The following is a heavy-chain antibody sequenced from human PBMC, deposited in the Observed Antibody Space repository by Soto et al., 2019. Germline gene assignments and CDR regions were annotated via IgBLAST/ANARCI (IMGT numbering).Heavy chain of an antibody. V-gene: IGHV3-49*03. J-gene: IGHJ4*02. CDR2: IRSKAYGGTT. Sequence: GGSLRLSCTASGFIFGDYVMSWFRQAPGKGLEWVGFIRSKAYGGTTEYAASVEGRFTVSRDDSKSIAYLQMNSLKTDDTAVYYCSRGISRGYSYTSGFDSWGQGTLVTVSS. D-gene: IGHD5-18*01. CDR3: SRGISRGYSYTSGFDS. CDR1: GFIFGDYV.